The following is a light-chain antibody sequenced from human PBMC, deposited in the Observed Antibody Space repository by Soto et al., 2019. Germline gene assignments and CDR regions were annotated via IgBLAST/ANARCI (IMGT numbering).Light chain of an antibody. CDR3: QQSHSTPLT. Sequence: DIEVIQSPSSLSASVGDRVTITCRASLRISKYLNWYQQLPGKAPKLLIYGASSLQSGVPSRFSGSGSGTDFTLTISGLQPEDSAPYYCQQSHSTPLTFGGGTKLEI. CDR2: GAS. V-gene: IGKV1-39*01. CDR1: LRISKY. J-gene: IGKJ4*01.